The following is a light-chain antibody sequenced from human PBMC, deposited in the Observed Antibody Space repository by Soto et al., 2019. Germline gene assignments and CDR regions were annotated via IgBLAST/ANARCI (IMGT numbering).Light chain of an antibody. CDR3: QQTYTTPRT. CDR2: AAS. Sequence: DIQMTQSPSSLSASVGDRVTITCRASQIISTYLSWYQQKPGKAPKLLIYAASRLQSGVPSRFSGSGSGTDFTLTISSLQREDSATYYCQQTYTTPRTFGQGTKVEIK. V-gene: IGKV1-39*01. J-gene: IGKJ1*01. CDR1: QIISTY.